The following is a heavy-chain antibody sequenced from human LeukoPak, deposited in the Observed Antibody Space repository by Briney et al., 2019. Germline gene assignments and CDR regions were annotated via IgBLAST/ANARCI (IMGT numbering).Heavy chain of an antibody. J-gene: IGHJ6*02. V-gene: IGHV6-1*01. CDR2: TYYRSKWYN. CDR3: ASGQEWKRYGMDV. CDR1: GDSVSSNSAT. D-gene: IGHD3-3*01. Sequence: SQTLSLTCAISGDSVSSNSATWNWIRQSPSRGLEWLGRTYYRSKWYNDYALSVKSRITVNPDTSKNQFSLQLNSVTPDDTAVYYCASGQEWKRYGMDVWGQGTTVTVSS.